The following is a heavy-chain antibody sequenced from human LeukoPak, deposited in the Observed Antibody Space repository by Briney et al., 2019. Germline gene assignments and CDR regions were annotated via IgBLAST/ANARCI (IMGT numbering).Heavy chain of an antibody. CDR1: GFTFSSHA. CDR2: IGGLGSST. V-gene: IGHV3-23*01. J-gene: IGHJ4*02. Sequence: GGSLRLSCAASGFTFSSHAMAWVRQAPGEGLEWVSAIGGLGSSTYYGDSVKGRFTISRDNSKNTVYLQMDSLRVEDTAVYYCARDPGVVAFHYFDFWGQGTLITVSS. CDR3: ARDPGVVAFHYFDF. D-gene: IGHD3-3*01.